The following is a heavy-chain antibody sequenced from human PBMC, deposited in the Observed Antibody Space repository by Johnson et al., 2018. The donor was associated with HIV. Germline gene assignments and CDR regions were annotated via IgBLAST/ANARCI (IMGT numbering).Heavy chain of an antibody. CDR2: ISYDGSNK. J-gene: IGHJ3*02. CDR1: GFTFSSYG. V-gene: IGHV3-30*18. Sequence: QVQLVESGGGVVQPGRSLRLSCAASGFTFSSYGMHWVRQAPGKGLEWVAVISYDGSNKYYADSVKGRFPISRDNSKNTLYLQMNRLRAEDTAVYYWAKVLPFEQLVPQGAFDIWGQGTMVTVSS. D-gene: IGHD6-6*01. CDR3: AKVLPFEQLVPQGAFDI.